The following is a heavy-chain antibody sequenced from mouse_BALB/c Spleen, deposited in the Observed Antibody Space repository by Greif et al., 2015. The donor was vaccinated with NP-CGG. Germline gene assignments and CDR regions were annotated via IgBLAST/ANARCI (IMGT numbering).Heavy chain of an antibody. J-gene: IGHJ2*01. D-gene: IGHD1-1*01. Sequence: VQLQQSGAELVKPGASVKLSCKASGYTFTSYWMHWVKQRPGQGLEWIGEINPSNGRTNYNEKFKSKATLTVDKSSSTAYMQLSSLTSEDSAVYYCARWATVVATDYWGQGTTLTVSS. CDR1: GYTFTSYW. CDR3: ARWATVVATDY. V-gene: IGHV1S81*02. CDR2: INPSNGRT.